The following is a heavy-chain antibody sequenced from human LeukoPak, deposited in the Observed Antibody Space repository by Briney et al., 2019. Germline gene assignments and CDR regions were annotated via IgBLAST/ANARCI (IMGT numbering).Heavy chain of an antibody. V-gene: IGHV3-30*18. J-gene: IGHJ3*02. CDR3: ANLPPYYYDSSGYYDPSAFDI. D-gene: IGHD3-22*01. Sequence: PGGSLRLSCAASGFTFSSYGMHWVRQAPGKGLGWVAVISYDGSNKYYADSVKGRFTISRDNSKNTLYLQMNSLRAEDTAVYYCANLPPYYYDSSGYYDPSAFDIWGQGTMVTVSS. CDR1: GFTFSSYG. CDR2: ISYDGSNK.